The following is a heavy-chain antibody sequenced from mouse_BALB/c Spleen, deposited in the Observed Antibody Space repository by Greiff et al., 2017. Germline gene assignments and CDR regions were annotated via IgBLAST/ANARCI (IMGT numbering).Heavy chain of an antibody. CDR2: FYPGSGSI. D-gene: IGHD3-3*01. CDR3: ARHEELGWYFDV. V-gene: IGHV1-62-2*01. J-gene: IGHJ1*01. Sequence: VQRVESGAELVKPGASVKLSCKASGYTFTEYTIHWVKQRSGQGLEWIGWFYPGSGSIKYNEKFKDKATLTADKSSSTVYMELSRLTSEDSAVYFCARHEELGWYFDVWGAGTTVTVSS. CDR1: GYTFTEYT.